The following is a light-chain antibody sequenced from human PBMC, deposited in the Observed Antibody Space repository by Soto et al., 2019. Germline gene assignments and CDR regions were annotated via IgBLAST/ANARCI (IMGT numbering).Light chain of an antibody. CDR1: QSVTSRY. Sequence: EIVWTQSPGTLSLSPRQRATLSCSASQSVTSRYLAWYQKETGQASRLLIYGAFSRATGIPDRFSGSGSGTDFTLTISRLEPGGFAVYYCQRYDISPFRCGQGTKLEIK. V-gene: IGKV3-20*01. CDR3: QRYDISPFR. J-gene: IGKJ2*03. CDR2: GAF.